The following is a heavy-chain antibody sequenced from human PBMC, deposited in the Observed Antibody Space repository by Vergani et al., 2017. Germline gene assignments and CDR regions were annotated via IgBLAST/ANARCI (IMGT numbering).Heavy chain of an antibody. CDR2: INPNSGGT. CDR1: GYTFTDYF. J-gene: IGHJ4*02. Sequence: QVQLVQSGAEVKKPGASVKVSCKASGYTFTDYFMHWVRQAPGQGLEWMGWINPNSGGTNYAQKFQGRVTMTRDTSISTAYMELSNLRSDDTAVYCCARVGAGSNRDYFDYWGQGTLVTVTS. CDR3: ARVGAGSNRDYFDY. V-gene: IGHV1-2*02. D-gene: IGHD1-14*01.